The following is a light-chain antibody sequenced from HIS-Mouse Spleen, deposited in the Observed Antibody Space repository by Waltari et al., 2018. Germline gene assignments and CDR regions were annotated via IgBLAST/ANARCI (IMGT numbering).Light chain of an antibody. Sequence: QSVLTQPPSASGTPGQRVTISCSGSSPNIGSNTVNWYRHLPGTAPKLLIYSNNQRPSGVPDRFSGSKSGTSASLAISGLQSEDEADYYCAAWDDSLNGVVFGGGTKLTVL. CDR1: SPNIGSNT. J-gene: IGLJ2*01. CDR2: SNN. CDR3: AAWDDSLNGVV. V-gene: IGLV1-44*01.